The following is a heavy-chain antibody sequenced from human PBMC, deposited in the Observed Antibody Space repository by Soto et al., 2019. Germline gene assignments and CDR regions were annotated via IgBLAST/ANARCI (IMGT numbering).Heavy chain of an antibody. J-gene: IGHJ4*02. D-gene: IGHD2-21*01. Sequence: ASVKVSCKASGYTFTTYAMHWVRQAPGQRLEWMGWINAGNGNTRYSQKFQGRVTITRDTSATTAYMELSSLRSEDTAVYYCARTGIDWEFDYWGQGALVTVSS. CDR2: INAGNGNT. CDR1: GYTFTTYA. CDR3: ARTGIDWEFDY. V-gene: IGHV1-3*01.